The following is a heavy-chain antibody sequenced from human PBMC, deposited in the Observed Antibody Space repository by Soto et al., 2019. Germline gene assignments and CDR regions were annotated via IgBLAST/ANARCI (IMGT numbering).Heavy chain of an antibody. V-gene: IGHV6-1*01. CDR1: GGKESSNRSS. CDR2: TYYRSKWYN. CDR3: AGVASFRGMGV. D-gene: IGHD2-21*01. Sequence: RSGXRPGGKESSNRSSWNQVKQSPSRGLEWLGRTYYRSKWYNDYALSVKSRITINPDTSKNQFSLHLDSVIPEDSAVYYCAGVASFRGMGVWGQGTPVTVSS. J-gene: IGHJ6*02.